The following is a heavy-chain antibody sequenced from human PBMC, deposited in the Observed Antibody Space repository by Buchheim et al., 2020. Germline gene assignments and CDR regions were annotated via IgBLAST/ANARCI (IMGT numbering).Heavy chain of an antibody. Sequence: QVQLVQSGAEVKKPGASVKVSCKASGYTFTSYDINWVRQATGQGLEWMGWMNPNSGNTGYAQKFQGRATMTRNTSISTAYMELSSLRSEDTAVYYCARGAGTTYLFINYYYGMDVWGQGTT. CDR3: ARGAGTTYLFINYYYGMDV. CDR2: MNPNSGNT. D-gene: IGHD6-13*01. V-gene: IGHV1-8*01. CDR1: GYTFTSYD. J-gene: IGHJ6*02.